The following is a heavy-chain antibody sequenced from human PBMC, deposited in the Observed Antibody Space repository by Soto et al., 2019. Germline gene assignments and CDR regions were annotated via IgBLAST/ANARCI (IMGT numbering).Heavy chain of an antibody. CDR1: GFTFSSYA. CDR3: AKDGPYDFWSGYYSGGLPYWYFDL. CDR2: ISGSGGST. Sequence: EVQLLESGGGLVQPGGSLRLSCAASGFTFSSYAMSWVRQAPGKGLEWVSAISGSGGSTYYADSVKGRFTISRDNSKNTLYLQMNSLRAEDTAVYYCAKDGPYDFWSGYYSGGLPYWYFDLWGRGTLVTVSS. J-gene: IGHJ2*01. V-gene: IGHV3-23*01. D-gene: IGHD3-3*01.